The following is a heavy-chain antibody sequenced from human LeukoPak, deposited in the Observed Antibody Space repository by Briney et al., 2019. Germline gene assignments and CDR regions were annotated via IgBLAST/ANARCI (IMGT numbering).Heavy chain of an antibody. CDR1: GFTFSNYR. Sequence: GGSLRLSCAASGFTFSNYRMNWVRQAPGKGLEWVSSISSSSSYIYYADSVKGRFTISRDNAKNSLYLQMNSLRVEDTAVYYCARAPTFSGWFDYWGQGTLVTVSS. CDR3: ARAPTFSGWFDY. CDR2: ISSSSSYI. V-gene: IGHV3-21*01. J-gene: IGHJ4*02. D-gene: IGHD6-19*01.